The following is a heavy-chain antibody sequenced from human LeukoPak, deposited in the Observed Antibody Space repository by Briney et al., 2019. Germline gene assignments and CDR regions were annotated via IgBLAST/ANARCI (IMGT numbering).Heavy chain of an antibody. CDR3: ARGRKKFLEWLSPRYYFDY. V-gene: IGHV4-39*07. J-gene: IGHJ4*02. Sequence: PSETLSLTCTVSGGSISSSSYYCGWIRPPPGKGLEWIGSIYYSGSTNYNPSLKSRVTISVDTSKNQFSLKLSSVTAADTAVYYCARGRKKFLEWLSPRYYFDYWGQGTLVTVSS. CDR1: GGSISSSSYY. CDR2: IYYSGST. D-gene: IGHD3-3*01.